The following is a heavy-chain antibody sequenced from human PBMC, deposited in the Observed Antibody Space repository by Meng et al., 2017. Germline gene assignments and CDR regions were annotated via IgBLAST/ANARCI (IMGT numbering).Heavy chain of an antibody. Sequence: VHLVEFAGGLVQPGGTVRLACAASGLKFNSYCMHWVRQASGKGLVWVSGISGDGSSTIYAESVKGRFTISRDNAKNTLYLQMNSLRGEDTAVYYCGTGGDYYSFHYWGQGTLVTVSS. CDR3: GTGGDYYSFHY. CDR1: GLKFNSYC. J-gene: IGHJ4*02. V-gene: IGHV3-74*01. D-gene: IGHD1-26*01. CDR2: ISGDGSST.